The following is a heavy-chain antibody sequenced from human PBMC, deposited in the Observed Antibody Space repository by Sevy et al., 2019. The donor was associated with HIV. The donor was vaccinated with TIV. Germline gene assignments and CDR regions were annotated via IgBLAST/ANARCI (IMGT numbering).Heavy chain of an antibody. V-gene: IGHV4-39*01. D-gene: IGHD1-1*01. CDR3: ARLDATRPKGYYFDY. J-gene: IGHJ4*02. Sequence: SETLSLTCTVSGGSINRRTSYWGWIRQPPGKGLEWIGIIYYSGVTYYNPSLKSRVTISVDTSKNQFSLKLSSVTAADTAVYYCARLDATRPKGYYFDYWGQGTLVTVSS. CDR2: IYYSGVT. CDR1: GGSINRRTSY.